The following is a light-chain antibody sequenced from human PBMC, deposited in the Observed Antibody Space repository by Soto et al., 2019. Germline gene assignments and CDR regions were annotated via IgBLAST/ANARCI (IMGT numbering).Light chain of an antibody. Sequence: IQLTQSPSSLSASVGDRVTISCRASQGIANFLAWYQQKPGKAPKLLIYGASTLQSGVPSRFSGRGSGTAFTLTLSSLQPEDFATYYCQQLNSFPIPFGPGTKADIK. J-gene: IGKJ3*01. CDR3: QQLNSFPIP. CDR1: QGIANF. V-gene: IGKV1-9*01. CDR2: GAS.